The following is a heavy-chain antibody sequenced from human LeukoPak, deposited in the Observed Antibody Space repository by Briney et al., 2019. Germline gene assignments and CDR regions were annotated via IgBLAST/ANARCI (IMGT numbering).Heavy chain of an antibody. CDR2: IYPGDSDT. CDR1: GYSFTSYW. J-gene: IGHJ4*02. Sequence: GESLKISCKGSGYSFTSYWIGWVRQMPGKGLEWMGIIYPGDSDTRYSPSFQGQVTISADKSISTAYLQWSSLKASDTAMYYCAKSLGYGGNSFQYYFDYWGQGTLVTVSS. V-gene: IGHV5-51*01. CDR3: AKSLGYGGNSFQYYFDY. D-gene: IGHD4-23*01.